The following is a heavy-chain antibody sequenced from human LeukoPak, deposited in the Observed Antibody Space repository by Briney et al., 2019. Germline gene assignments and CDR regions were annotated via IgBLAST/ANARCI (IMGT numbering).Heavy chain of an antibody. Sequence: ASVKVSCKASGYTFTGYYMHWVRQAPGQGLEGMGWINPNSGGTNYAQKFQGRVTMTRDTSISTAYMELSRLRSDDTAVYYCARASLKTYSSSWYGPFDYWGQGTLVTVSS. J-gene: IGHJ4*02. V-gene: IGHV1-2*02. D-gene: IGHD6-13*01. CDR2: INPNSGGT. CDR1: GYTFTGYY. CDR3: ARASLKTYSSSWYGPFDY.